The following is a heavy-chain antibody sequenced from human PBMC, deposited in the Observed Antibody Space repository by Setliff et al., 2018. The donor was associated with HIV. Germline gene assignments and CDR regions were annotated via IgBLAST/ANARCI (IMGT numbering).Heavy chain of an antibody. CDR1: GYTFTDYY. J-gene: IGHJ4*02. V-gene: IGHV1-3*01. Sequence: ASVKVSCKASGYTFTDYYMHWVRQAPGQGLEWMGWINAGNGNTKYSQRFQGRVTITRDTSASTAYMELSSLRSEDTAVYYCARFRKFQLVGALDYWGQGTLVTVSS. CDR3: ARFRKFQLVGALDY. D-gene: IGHD1-26*01. CDR2: INAGNGNT.